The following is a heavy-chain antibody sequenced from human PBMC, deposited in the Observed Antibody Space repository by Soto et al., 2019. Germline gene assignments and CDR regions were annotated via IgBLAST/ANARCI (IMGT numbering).Heavy chain of an antibody. CDR2: ISGSGGST. V-gene: IGHV3-23*01. CDR3: AKRRGAGGHFDY. Sequence: PGGSLRLSCAASGFTFTNYDMTWVRQAPGEGLEWVSVISGSGGSTYYADSVKGRFTISRDNSKNTLSLQMNSLTAEDTAVYFCAKRRGAGGHFDYWGQGALVTVSS. J-gene: IGHJ4*02. D-gene: IGHD2-15*01. CDR1: GFTFTNYD.